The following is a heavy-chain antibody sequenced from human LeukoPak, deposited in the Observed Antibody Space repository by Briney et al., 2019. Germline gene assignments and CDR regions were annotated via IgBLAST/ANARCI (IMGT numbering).Heavy chain of an antibody. CDR2: IKQDGSET. Sequence: GXSLRLSCAASGFIFSNYWMSWVRQAPGKGLEWVANIKQDGSETYYVDSVKGRFTIFRDNTKNSLYLQMNSLRAEDTAVYYCASGSHFDYWGQGTLVTVSS. CDR1: GFIFSNYW. V-gene: IGHV3-7*01. J-gene: IGHJ4*02. CDR3: ASGSHFDY.